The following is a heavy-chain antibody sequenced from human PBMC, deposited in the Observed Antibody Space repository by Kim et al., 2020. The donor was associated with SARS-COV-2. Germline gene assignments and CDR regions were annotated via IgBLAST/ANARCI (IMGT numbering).Heavy chain of an antibody. Sequence: GGSLRLSCAASGFTVSSNYMSWVRQAPGKGLEWVSVIYSGGSTYYADSVKGRFTISRDNSKNTLYLQMNSLRAEDTAVYYCARERASLSSSAFDYWGQGTLVTVSS. D-gene: IGHD6-6*01. CDR2: IYSGGST. J-gene: IGHJ4*02. CDR1: GFTVSSNY. V-gene: IGHV3-53*01. CDR3: ARERASLSSSAFDY.